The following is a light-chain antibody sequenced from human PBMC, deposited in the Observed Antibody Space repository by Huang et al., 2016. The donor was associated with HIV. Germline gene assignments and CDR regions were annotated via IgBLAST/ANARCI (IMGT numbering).Light chain of an antibody. V-gene: IGKV1D-13*01. Sequence: AIQLTHSPSSLSASVGDRVTITCRARQGISGALAWYQQKPGKAPKLLIYDASSLGNGVPSRFSGSGSGTDYTLTSSSLQPEDCATYYCQQFNNYPYTFGQGTKLEIK. J-gene: IGKJ2*01. CDR2: DAS. CDR1: QGISGA. CDR3: QQFNNYPYT.